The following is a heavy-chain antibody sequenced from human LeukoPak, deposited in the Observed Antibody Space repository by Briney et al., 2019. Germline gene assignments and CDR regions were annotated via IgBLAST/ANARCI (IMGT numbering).Heavy chain of an antibody. D-gene: IGHD5-24*01. CDR1: GFTFSSYA. CDR3: ARDGLWDGSKPQYYFDY. CDR2: ISYDGSNK. Sequence: GGSLRLSCAASGFTFSSYAMHWVRQAPGKGLEWVAFISYDGSNKYYADSVKGRFTISRDNSKNTLYLQMNSLRAEDTAVYYCARDGLWDGSKPQYYFDYWGQGTLVTVSS. J-gene: IGHJ4*02. V-gene: IGHV3-30*04.